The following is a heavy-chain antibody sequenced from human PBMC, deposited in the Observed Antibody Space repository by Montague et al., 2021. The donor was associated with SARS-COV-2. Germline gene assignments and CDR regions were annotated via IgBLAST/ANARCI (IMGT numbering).Heavy chain of an antibody. J-gene: IGHJ6*02. V-gene: IGHV4-59*08. CDR2: IYFSGST. CDR1: GGSISSYY. CDR3: ARLSNYYGSGSYYPHNYYYYGMDV. Sequence: SETLSLTCTVSGGSISSYYWSWIRQPPGKGLEWIGYIYFSGSTDYNPALKSRVTTSVDTSKNQFSLRLSSLTAADTAVYYCARLSNYYGSGSYYPHNYYYYGMDVWGQGTTVTVSS. D-gene: IGHD3-10*01.